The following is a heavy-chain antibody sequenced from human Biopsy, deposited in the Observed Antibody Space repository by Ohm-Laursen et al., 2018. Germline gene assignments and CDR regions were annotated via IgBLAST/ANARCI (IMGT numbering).Heavy chain of an antibody. CDR2: ITSSSTYI. D-gene: IGHD3-16*01. Sequence: SLRLSCAASGFTFSSHAMTWVRQAPGKGLEWVSYITSSSTYINYVDSVKGRFTISRDNAENSLYLQMNSLRAEDTALYYCAKDSGGSPLGELFHWGQGNLVTVSS. CDR3: AKDSGGSPLGELFH. V-gene: IGHV3-21*05. J-gene: IGHJ4*02. CDR1: GFTFSSHA.